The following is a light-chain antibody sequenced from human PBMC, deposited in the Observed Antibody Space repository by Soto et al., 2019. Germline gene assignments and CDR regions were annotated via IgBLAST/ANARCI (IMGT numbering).Light chain of an antibody. Sequence: EIVMTQSPATLSVSPGETATLSCRASQSVNSNLAWYQQKPGQAPRLLIYAASTRATGIPARFSGSGSGTEFTLTISSLQSEDFAIYYCQQYNNRPPGTFGQGTKLE. V-gene: IGKV3-15*01. CDR2: AAS. CDR1: QSVNSN. J-gene: IGKJ2*01. CDR3: QQYNNRPPGT.